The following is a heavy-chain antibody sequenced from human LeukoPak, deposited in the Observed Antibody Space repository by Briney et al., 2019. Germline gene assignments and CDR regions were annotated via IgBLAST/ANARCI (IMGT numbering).Heavy chain of an antibody. D-gene: IGHD2-2*01. CDR3: SRDRHCIGSTCYGL. Sequence: GGSLRLSCTASGFTFGDYAMSWVRQAPGKGLEGVSYISSSSSTIYYADSVKGRFTISRDNAKNSLYLQMNSLRAEDTAVYYCSRDRHCIGSTCYGLWGQGTRVTVSS. J-gene: IGHJ4*02. CDR2: ISSSSSTI. CDR1: GFTFGDYA. V-gene: IGHV3-48*01.